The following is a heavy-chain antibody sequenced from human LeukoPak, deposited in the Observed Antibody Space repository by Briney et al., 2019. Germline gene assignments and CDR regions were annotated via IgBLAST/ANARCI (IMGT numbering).Heavy chain of an antibody. J-gene: IGHJ5*02. Sequence: GRSLRLSCAASGFILSPYSMHWVRQAPGKGLEWVAVISFDGTIKYYGDSVNGRFTISRDNAKNTLYLQMNSLRGEDTAVYYCARDMLFGESVYNWFDPWGQETLVTVSS. CDR3: ARDMLFGESVYNWFDP. V-gene: IGHV3-30-3*01. D-gene: IGHD2-8*01. CDR2: ISFDGTIK. CDR1: GFILSPYS.